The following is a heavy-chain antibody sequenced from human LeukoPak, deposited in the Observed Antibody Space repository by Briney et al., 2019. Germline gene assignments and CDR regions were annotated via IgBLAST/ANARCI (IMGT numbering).Heavy chain of an antibody. CDR3: ASYVRAPNDFWSPQLAVNDY. Sequence: PSETLSLTCTVSGGSISSGGYYWSWIRQPPGKGLEWIGYIYHSGSTYYNPSLKSRVTISVDRSKNQFSLKLSSVTAADTAVYYCASYVRAPNDFWSPQLAVNDYWGQGTLVTVSS. CDR2: IYHSGST. CDR1: GGSISSGGYY. D-gene: IGHD3-3*01. J-gene: IGHJ4*02. V-gene: IGHV4-30-2*01.